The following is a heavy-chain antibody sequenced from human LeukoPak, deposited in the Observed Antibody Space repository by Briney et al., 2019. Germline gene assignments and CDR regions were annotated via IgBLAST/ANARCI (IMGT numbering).Heavy chain of an antibody. CDR2: IVVGSGNT. CDR3: ARGGPRYCSSTSCYTVRLPFDP. V-gene: IGHV1-58*02. CDR1: GFTFTSSA. D-gene: IGHD2-2*02. J-gene: IGHJ5*02. Sequence: GTSVKVSCKASGFTFTSSAMQWVRQARGQRLEWIGWIVVGSGNTNYAQKFQERVTINRDMSTSTAYMELSSLRSEDTAVYYCARGGPRYCSSTSCYTVRLPFDPWGQGTLVTVSS.